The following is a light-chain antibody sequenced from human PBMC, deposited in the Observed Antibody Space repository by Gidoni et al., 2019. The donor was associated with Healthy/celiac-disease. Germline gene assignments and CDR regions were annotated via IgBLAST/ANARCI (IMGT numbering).Light chain of an antibody. Sequence: EIVLTQSPATLSVSPGERATLSCRASQSVSSNLAWYQQKPGQAPRLRIYGASTRATGIPARFSVSGSGTEFTLTISSLQSEDFAVYYCQQYNNWPRSFGQGTKLETK. V-gene: IGKV3-15*01. CDR1: QSVSSN. CDR3: QQYNNWPRS. CDR2: GAS. J-gene: IGKJ2*01.